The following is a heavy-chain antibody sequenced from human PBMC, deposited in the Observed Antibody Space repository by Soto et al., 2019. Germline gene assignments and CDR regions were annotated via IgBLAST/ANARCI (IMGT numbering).Heavy chain of an antibody. J-gene: IGHJ6*02. Sequence: SGGSLRLSCTASGFTFANYAMHWVRQAPGKGLEWVSRVSAGGDNTDYADAVKGRFTISRDNSKNTLYLQMNSLRAEDTAVYYCAKGVLRFLEWLPAGDGMDLWGQGTTVTVS. CDR1: GFTFANYA. CDR3: AKGVLRFLEWLPAGDGMDL. D-gene: IGHD3-3*01. CDR2: VSAGGDNT. V-gene: IGHV3-23*01.